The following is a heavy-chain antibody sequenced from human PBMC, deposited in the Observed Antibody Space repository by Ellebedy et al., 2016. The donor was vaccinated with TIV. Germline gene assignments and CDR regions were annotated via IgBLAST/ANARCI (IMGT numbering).Heavy chain of an antibody. J-gene: IGHJ6*02. CDR2: INPSGGST. CDR3: ARDQSYWREYYYYYGMDV. D-gene: IGHD2-15*01. CDR1: GYTFTSYY. V-gene: IGHV1-46*01. Sequence: ASVKVSCXASGYTFTSYYMHWVRQAPGQGLEWMGIINPSGGSTSYAQKFQGRVTMTRDTSTSTVYMELSSLRSEDTAVYYCARDQSYWREYYYYYGMDVWGQGTTVTVSS.